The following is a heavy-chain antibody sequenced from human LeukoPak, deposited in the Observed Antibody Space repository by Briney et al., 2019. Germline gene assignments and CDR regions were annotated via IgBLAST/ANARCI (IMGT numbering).Heavy chain of an antibody. Sequence: PGGSLRLSCAASGFTFSTYVMHWVRQAPGKGLMGVSLISHDGTNTSYADAVKARFTVSRNNTKTTQYLQMTSLRADDTAVYYCARDVNLLFFDVWGRGNLVTVSS. CDR3: ARDVNLLFFDV. CDR1: GFTFSTYV. D-gene: IGHD2-21*01. CDR2: ISHDGTNT. V-gene: IGHV3-74*01. J-gene: IGHJ2*01.